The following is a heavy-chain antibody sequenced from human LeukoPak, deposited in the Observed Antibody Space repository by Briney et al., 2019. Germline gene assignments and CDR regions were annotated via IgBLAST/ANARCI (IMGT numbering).Heavy chain of an antibody. CDR2: ISYDGSNK. CDR3: ANERYYYGSGSSPFDY. Sequence: GGSLRLSCAASGFTFSSYGMHWVRQAPGKGLEWVAVISYDGSNKYYADSVKGRFTISRDNSKNTLYLQMNSLRAEDTAVYYCANERYYYGSGSSPFDYWGQGTLVTVSS. CDR1: GFTFSSYG. V-gene: IGHV3-30*18. J-gene: IGHJ4*02. D-gene: IGHD3-10*01.